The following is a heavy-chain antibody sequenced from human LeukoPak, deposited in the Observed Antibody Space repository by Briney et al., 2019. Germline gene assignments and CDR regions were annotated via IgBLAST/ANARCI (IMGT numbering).Heavy chain of an antibody. V-gene: IGHV3-48*01. CDR2: ISSSTNSI. CDR3: ARTNFWSGYNLDY. Sequence: GGSLRLSCAASGFTFSSYNMNWVRQAPGKGLEWVSYISSSTNSIYYADSVKGRFTISRDNAKNSLYLQMNSLRAEDTAVYYCARTNFWSGYNLDYWGQGTLVTVSS. J-gene: IGHJ4*02. CDR1: GFTFSSYN. D-gene: IGHD3-3*01.